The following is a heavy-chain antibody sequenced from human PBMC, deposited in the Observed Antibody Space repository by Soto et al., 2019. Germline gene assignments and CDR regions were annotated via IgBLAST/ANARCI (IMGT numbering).Heavy chain of an antibody. J-gene: IGHJ6*02. CDR3: ARVVRTYYYYGMDV. CDR1: GGSFSGYY. Sequence: PSETLSLTCAVYGGSFSGYYWSWIRQPPGKGLEWIGEINHSGSTNYNPSLKSRVTTSVDTSKNQFSLKLSSVTAADTAVYYCARVVRTYYYYGMDVWGQGTTVTVSS. CDR2: INHSGST. V-gene: IGHV4-34*01.